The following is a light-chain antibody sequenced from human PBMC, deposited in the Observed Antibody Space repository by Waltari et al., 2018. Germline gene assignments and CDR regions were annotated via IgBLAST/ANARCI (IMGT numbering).Light chain of an antibody. J-gene: IGKJ2*01. CDR3: QQYYSPLSFT. V-gene: IGKV4-1*01. Sequence: DVVVTQSPDSLAVSLGERVTINCKSSQRVLYSSDNRHYLAWYQQKPGQPPKLLIYWSSTRESGVPDRFTGSGSGTDFTLTISSLQAEDVAVYYCQQYYSPLSFTFGQGTKVEIK. CDR2: WSS. CDR1: QRVLYSSDNRHY.